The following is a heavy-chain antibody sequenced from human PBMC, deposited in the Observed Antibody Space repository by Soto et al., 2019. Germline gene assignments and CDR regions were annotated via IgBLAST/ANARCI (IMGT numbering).Heavy chain of an antibody. CDR1: GGSISSYY. V-gene: IGHV4-59*01. D-gene: IGHD3-10*01. CDR3: ARELMVRGVISWHYYYGMDV. J-gene: IGHJ6*02. CDR2: IYYSGST. Sequence: SETLSLTCTVSGGSISSYYWSWIRQPPGKGLEWIGYIYYSGSTNYNPSLKSRVTISVDTSKNQFSLKLSSVTAADTAVYYCARELMVRGVISWHYYYGMDVWGQGTTVTVSS.